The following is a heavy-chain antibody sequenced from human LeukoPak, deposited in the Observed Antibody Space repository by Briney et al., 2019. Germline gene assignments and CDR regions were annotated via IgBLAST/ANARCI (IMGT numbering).Heavy chain of an antibody. V-gene: IGHV3-23*01. J-gene: IGHJ6*03. CDR1: GFTFSSYG. CDR2: ISGSGGSR. CDR3: AKGGNYYDYYMDV. Sequence: GGSLRLSCAASGFTFSSYGMSWVRQAPGKGLEWVSAISGSGGSRYYADSVKGRFTISRDDSKNTLYLQINSLRVEDTAVYYCAKGGNYYDYYMDVWGKGTTVTVSS.